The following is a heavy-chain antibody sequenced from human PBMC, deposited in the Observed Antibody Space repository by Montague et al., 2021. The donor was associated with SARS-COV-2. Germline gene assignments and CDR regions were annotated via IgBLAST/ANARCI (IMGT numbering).Heavy chain of an antibody. CDR1: GGSFSTYS. V-gene: IGHV4-34*01. J-gene: IGHJ6*03. CDR2: IHHGGST. Sequence: SETLSLTCAVHGGSFSTYSWNWIRQPPGKGLEWIGEIHHGGSTNYNPSLKSRVTISADTPKNQFSLKLTSVAAADTAVYYYARLGDGVVPSPILGVGPYYSYYYMDVWGKGTTVTVSS. D-gene: IGHD3-10*01. CDR3: ARLGDGVVPSPILGVGPYYSYYYMDV.